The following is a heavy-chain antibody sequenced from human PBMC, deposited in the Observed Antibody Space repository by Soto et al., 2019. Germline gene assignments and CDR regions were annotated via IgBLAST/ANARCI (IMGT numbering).Heavy chain of an antibody. CDR3: ARDRIVVVPARGNYYYYGMDV. D-gene: IGHD2-2*01. CDR2: IIPIFGTA. CDR1: GGTFSSYA. Sequence: SVKVSCKASGGTFSSYAISWVRQAPGQGLEWMGGIIPIFGTANYAQKFQGRVTITADESTSTAYMELSSLRSEDTAVYYCARDRIVVVPARGNYYYYGMDVWGQGTTVTASS. J-gene: IGHJ6*02. V-gene: IGHV1-69*13.